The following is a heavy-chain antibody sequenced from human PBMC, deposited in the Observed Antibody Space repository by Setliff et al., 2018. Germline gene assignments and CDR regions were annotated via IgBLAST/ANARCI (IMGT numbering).Heavy chain of an antibody. CDR2: IQTDESDT. CDR3: ATLYPWDPDAFDL. J-gene: IGHJ3*01. D-gene: IGHD3-16*01. Sequence: GGSLRLSCAASGFTLNSYLMHWVRQAPGEGLVWVSRIQTDESDTTYGDPVKGRFTISRDKSRNTLYLQMTGLRTDDTALYYCATLYPWDPDAFDLWGQGTMVTVSS. CDR1: GFTLNSYL. V-gene: IGHV3-74*03.